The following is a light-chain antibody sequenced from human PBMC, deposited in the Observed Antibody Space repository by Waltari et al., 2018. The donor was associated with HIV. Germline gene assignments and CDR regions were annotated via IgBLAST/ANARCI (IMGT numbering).Light chain of an antibody. CDR1: SGAGPGRYD. Sequence: QTVGTQEQEFSGAAGGSGKITCGLSSGAGPGRYDESWYQQTPGQAPLTLIYSTNTRSSGVPDRFSGSILGNTAALTITGVQADDESDYYCVLFISNGILVFGGGTKLTVL. J-gene: IGLJ3*02. V-gene: IGLV8-61*01. CDR3: VLFISNGILV. CDR2: STN.